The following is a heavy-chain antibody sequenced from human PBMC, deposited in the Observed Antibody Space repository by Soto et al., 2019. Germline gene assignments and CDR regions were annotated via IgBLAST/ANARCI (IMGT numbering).Heavy chain of an antibody. V-gene: IGHV3-21*01. J-gene: IGHJ5*02. Sequence: GGSLRLSCAASGFTFGSYTMDWVRQAPGKGLEWVSSITSSSTYTYYADSVRGRFTISRDNAKNSLYLQMNGLRAEDTAVYFCARNLAEIIVVPAALAHWGQGTLVTVSS. CDR3: ARNLAEIIVVPAALAH. CDR1: GFTFGSYT. D-gene: IGHD2-2*01. CDR2: ITSSSTYT.